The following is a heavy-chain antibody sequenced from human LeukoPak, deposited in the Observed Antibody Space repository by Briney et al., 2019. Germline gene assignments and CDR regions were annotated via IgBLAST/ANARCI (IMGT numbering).Heavy chain of an antibody. J-gene: IGHJ6*04. CDR2: LRDDETNE. V-gene: IGHV3-30*02. D-gene: IGHD3-10*02. Sequence: PGGSLRLSCAASGFTFTAYDMHWVRQAPGQGLEWVAFLRDDETNENYADSVKGRFTISRDNSNNTLYLQMNSLRAEDTAVYYCAELGITMIGGVWGKGTTVTISS. CDR3: AELGITMIGGV. CDR1: GFTFTAYD.